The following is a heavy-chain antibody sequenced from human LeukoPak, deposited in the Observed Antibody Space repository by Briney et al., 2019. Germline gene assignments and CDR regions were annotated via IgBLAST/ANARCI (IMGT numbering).Heavy chain of an antibody. D-gene: IGHD6-19*01. Sequence: TSETLSLTCAVSGGSINTSSYSWGWIRQSPEMGLEWIASMSYNGRSHSSPSLMSRVTILADTSKNQFSLKLSSVTAADTAVYYCARGSFGSGRYPDYWGQGTLVTVSS. CDR1: GGSINTSSYS. CDR2: MSYNGRS. CDR3: ARGSFGSGRYPDY. J-gene: IGHJ4*02. V-gene: IGHV4-39*07.